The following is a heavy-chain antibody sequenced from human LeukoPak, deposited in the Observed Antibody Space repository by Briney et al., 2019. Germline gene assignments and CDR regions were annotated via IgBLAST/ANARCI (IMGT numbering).Heavy chain of an antibody. J-gene: IGHJ4*02. Sequence: GGSLRLSCAASGFTFSSYEMNWVRQAPGKGLEWVSYISSSGSTIYYADSVKGRFTIARDNAKSSVYLQMNSLRAEDTAVYYCASIASRKQLVDYWGQGTLVTVST. CDR3: ASIASRKQLVDY. CDR2: ISSSGSTI. V-gene: IGHV3-48*03. D-gene: IGHD6-13*01. CDR1: GFTFSSYE.